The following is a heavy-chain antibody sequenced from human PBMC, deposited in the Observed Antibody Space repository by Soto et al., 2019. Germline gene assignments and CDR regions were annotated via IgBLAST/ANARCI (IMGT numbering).Heavy chain of an antibody. Sequence: QVQLVECGGGVVQPGRSLRLSCAASGFTFSSYGMHWVRQAPGKGLEWVAVISYDGINKYYADSVKGRFTISRDNSKNTLYLQMNSLRAEDTAVYYCAKSVYNWNDGFFDYWGQGTLVTVSS. J-gene: IGHJ4*02. D-gene: IGHD1-1*01. CDR2: ISYDGINK. CDR1: GFTFSSYG. V-gene: IGHV3-30*18. CDR3: AKSVYNWNDGFFDY.